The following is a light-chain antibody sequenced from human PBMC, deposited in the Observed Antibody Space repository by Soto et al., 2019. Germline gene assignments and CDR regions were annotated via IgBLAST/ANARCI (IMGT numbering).Light chain of an antibody. CDR1: QSISSW. CDR2: KAS. CDR3: QHYNIYWT. J-gene: IGKJ1*01. V-gene: IGKV1-5*03. Sequence: DIQMTQSPSTLSASVGDRVTITCRASQSISSWLVWYQQKPGKAPKLLIYKASSLESGVPSRFSGSGSGTEFTITISSLQPDDLATYYCQHYNIYWTFGQGTKVEIK.